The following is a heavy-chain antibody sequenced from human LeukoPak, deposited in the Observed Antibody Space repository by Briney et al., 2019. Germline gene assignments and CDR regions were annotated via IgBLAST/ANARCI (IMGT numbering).Heavy chain of an antibody. V-gene: IGHV3-7*01. CDR1: GFTFSTYW. D-gene: IGHD3-3*01. J-gene: IGHJ4*02. Sequence: GGSLRLSCAASGFTFSTYWMSWVRQAPGKGLEWVANIKQDGSEKYYVDSVKGRFTISRDNAKNSLYLQMNSLRAEDTAVYYCARVHILDFWSGFGPYFDYWGQGTLVTVSS. CDR2: IKQDGSEK. CDR3: ARVHILDFWSGFGPYFDY.